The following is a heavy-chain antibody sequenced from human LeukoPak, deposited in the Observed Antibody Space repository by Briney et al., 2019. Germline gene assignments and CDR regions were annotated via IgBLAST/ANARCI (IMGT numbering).Heavy chain of an antibody. J-gene: IGHJ4*02. CDR1: GGSIISSNYY. D-gene: IGHD5-18*01. CDR3: AREADTAIRY. CDR2: VYYRRST. Sequence: PSETLSLTCTVSGGSIISSNYYWGWIRQPPGKGLEWIGNVYYRRSTYYNPSLKSRVTISVDASKNQVSLNLRSVTAADTAIYYCAREADTAIRYWGQGTLVTVSS. V-gene: IGHV4-39*02.